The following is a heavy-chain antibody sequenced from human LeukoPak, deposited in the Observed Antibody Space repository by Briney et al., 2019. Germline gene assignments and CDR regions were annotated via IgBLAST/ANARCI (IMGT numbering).Heavy chain of an antibody. D-gene: IGHD2-2*01. Sequence: PGGSLRLSCAASGFTFSSYAMSWVRQAPGKGLEWVSAISGSGGSTYYADSVKGRFTISRDNAKNSLYLDMNSLRAEDTAVYYCAKDRGRLGYDPAHWGQGTLVTVSS. CDR1: GFTFSSYA. CDR2: ISGSGGST. V-gene: IGHV3-23*01. CDR3: AKDRGRLGYDPAH. J-gene: IGHJ4*02.